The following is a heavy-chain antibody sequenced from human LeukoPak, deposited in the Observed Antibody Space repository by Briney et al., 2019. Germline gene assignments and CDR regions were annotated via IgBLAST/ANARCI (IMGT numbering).Heavy chain of an antibody. Sequence: GGSLRLSCAASGFTFTNNAMHWVRQAPGKGLEWVAVISYDGSNKYYADSVKGRFTISRDNSKNTLYLQMNSLRAEDTAVYYCAKVAYSSSPSDYWGQGTLVTVSS. CDR1: GFTFTNNA. CDR3: AKVAYSSSPSDY. V-gene: IGHV3-30*18. J-gene: IGHJ4*02. D-gene: IGHD6-6*01. CDR2: ISYDGSNK.